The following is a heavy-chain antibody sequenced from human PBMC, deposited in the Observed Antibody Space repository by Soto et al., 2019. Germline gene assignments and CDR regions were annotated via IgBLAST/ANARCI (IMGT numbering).Heavy chain of an antibody. CDR1: GFTFSSYA. CDR3: ASLVVAATPDGVGNFDL. D-gene: IGHD2-15*01. CDR2: ISYVGRNK. Sequence: QVQLVESGGGVVQPGRSLRLSCAASGFTFSSYARHWVRRAPGKGLEWVAVISYVGRNKSYADSVKGRFTISRDNSKKTLYLQMNSLRAEDTDVYYCASLVVAATPDGVGNFDLWGRGTLVTVSS. V-gene: IGHV3-30*04. J-gene: IGHJ2*01.